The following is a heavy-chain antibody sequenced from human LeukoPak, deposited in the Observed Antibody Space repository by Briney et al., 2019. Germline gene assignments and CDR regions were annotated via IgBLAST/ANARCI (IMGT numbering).Heavy chain of an antibody. CDR3: AGYCSSTSCYSSPNWFDP. CDR2: ISGSGGNT. J-gene: IGHJ5*02. V-gene: IGHV3-23*01. CDR1: GFTFSSYS. Sequence: GGSLRLSCAASGFTFSSYSMNWVRQAPGKGLEWISGISGSGGNTYYADSVKGRFTISRDNSKNTLYLQMNSLRAEDTAVYYCAGYCSSTSCYSSPNWFDPWGQGTLVTVSS. D-gene: IGHD2-2*01.